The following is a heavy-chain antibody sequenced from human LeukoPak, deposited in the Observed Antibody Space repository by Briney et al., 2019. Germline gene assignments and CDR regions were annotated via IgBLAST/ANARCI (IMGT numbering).Heavy chain of an antibody. D-gene: IGHD6-19*01. J-gene: IGHJ5*02. CDR3: ARASRVLYSSGWWFDP. V-gene: IGHV4-59*01. Sequence: PSETLSLTCTVSGGSISSYYWSWIRQPPGKGLEWIGYIYYSGSTNYNPSLKSRVTISVDASKNQFSLKLSSVTAADTAVYYCARASRVLYSSGWWFDPWGQGTLVTVSS. CDR1: GGSISSYY. CDR2: IYYSGST.